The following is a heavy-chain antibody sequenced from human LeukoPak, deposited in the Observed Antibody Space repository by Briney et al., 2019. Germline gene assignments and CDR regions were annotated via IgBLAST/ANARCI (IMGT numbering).Heavy chain of an antibody. J-gene: IGHJ5*02. Sequence: SVKVSCKASGGTFSSYAISWVRQAPGQGLEWMGGIIPIFGTANYAQKFQGRVTITADESTSTAYMELSSLRSEDTAVYYCARERITMVRGVIITDWFDPWGQGTLVTVSS. CDR1: GGTFSSYA. CDR2: IIPIFGTA. CDR3: ARERITMVRGVIITDWFDP. D-gene: IGHD3-10*01. V-gene: IGHV1-69*13.